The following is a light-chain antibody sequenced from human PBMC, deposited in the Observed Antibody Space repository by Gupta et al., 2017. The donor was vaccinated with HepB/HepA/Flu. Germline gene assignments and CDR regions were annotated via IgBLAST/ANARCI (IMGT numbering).Light chain of an antibody. V-gene: IGLV4-69*01. Sequence: QLVVTHSPSASASLGASVQLTCPLSSGHSSYAIAWHQQQPEKGPRYLMKLNSDGSHSKGDGIPDRFSGSSSGAERYLTISSLQSEDEADYYCQTWGTGIRIFGGGTKLTVL. J-gene: IGLJ2*01. CDR1: SGHSSYA. CDR3: QTWGTGIRI. CDR2: LNSDGSH.